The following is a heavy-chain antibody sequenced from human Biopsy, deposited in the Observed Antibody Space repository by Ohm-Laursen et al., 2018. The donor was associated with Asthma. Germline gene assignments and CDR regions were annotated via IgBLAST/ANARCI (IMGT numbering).Heavy chain of an antibody. CDR3: ARIPRRSGSYFVDY. J-gene: IGHJ4*02. V-gene: IGHV4-34*09. CDR1: RGSPRVYV. Sequence: SQTLSLTCGVYRGSPRVYVWNWIRQPPGKGLEWIGYIHHSGTSYFNPSLKSRVSFSRDTSKNQFSLRLSSVTAAETAMYYCARIPRRSGSYFVDYWGQGTLVTVSS. CDR2: IHHSGTS. D-gene: IGHD3-22*01.